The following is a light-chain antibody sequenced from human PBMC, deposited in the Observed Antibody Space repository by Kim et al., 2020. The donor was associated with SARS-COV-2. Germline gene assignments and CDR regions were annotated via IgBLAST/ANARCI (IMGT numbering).Light chain of an antibody. V-gene: IGKV1-8*01. J-gene: IGKJ5*01. CDR3: QQYYSDHFT. Sequence: AIRMTQSPSSFSASTGDRATITCRASQGISSYLVCYQQKPGKAPKLLIYAASTLQSGVPSRFSGSGSGTDFTLTISCLQSEDIATYYCQQYYSDHFTLCQGTRREIK. CDR2: AAS. CDR1: QGISSY.